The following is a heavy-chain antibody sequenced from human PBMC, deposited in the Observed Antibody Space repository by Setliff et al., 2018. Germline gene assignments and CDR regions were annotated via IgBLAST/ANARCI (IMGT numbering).Heavy chain of an antibody. Sequence: SLTCTVSGGSISNYYWTWIRQPPGKGLDWIGYIYTSGSTNYNPSLKSRVTISVDTSKNQFSLKLSSVSAADTAVYYCARARSGDYSDSTGYLDYWGQGTLVTVSS. CDR2: IYTSGST. J-gene: IGHJ4*02. CDR3: ARARSGDYSDSTGYLDY. D-gene: IGHD3-22*01. CDR1: GGSISNYY. V-gene: IGHV4-4*08.